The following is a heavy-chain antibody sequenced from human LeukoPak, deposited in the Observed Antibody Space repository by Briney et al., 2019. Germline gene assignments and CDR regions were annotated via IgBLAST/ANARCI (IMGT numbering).Heavy chain of an antibody. CDR3: ARSYFRDARGGFDY. CDR2: INPNDGRT. J-gene: IGHJ4*02. V-gene: IGHV1-46*01. Sequence: ASVKVSCKASGYTFFDFYMHWVRQAPGQGLEWMGIINPNDGRTTDAQKFQGRVSMTSDTSTSTCYMELSSLRSEDTAVYYCARSYFRDARGGFDYWGQGTLATVSS. D-gene: IGHD2-8*01. CDR1: GYTFFDFY.